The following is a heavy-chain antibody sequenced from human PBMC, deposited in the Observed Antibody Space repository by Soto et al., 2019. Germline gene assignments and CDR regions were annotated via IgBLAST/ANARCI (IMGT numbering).Heavy chain of an antibody. V-gene: IGHV1-69*04. CDR2: IIPILGIA. CDR1: GGTFSSYT. Sequence: ASVKVSCKASGGTFSSYTISWVRQAPGQGLEWMGRIIPILGIANYAQKFQGRVTITADKSTSTAYMELSSLRSEDTAVYYCARESGTMVRGVRSFDYWGQGTLVTVSS. D-gene: IGHD3-10*01. CDR3: ARESGTMVRGVRSFDY. J-gene: IGHJ4*02.